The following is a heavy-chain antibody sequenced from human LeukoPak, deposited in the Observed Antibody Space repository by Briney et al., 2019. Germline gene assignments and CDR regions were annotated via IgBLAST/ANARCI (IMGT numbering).Heavy chain of an antibody. CDR3: AKAAVILRYFDWLNWGYFDY. V-gene: IGHV3-30*18. Sequence: GGSLRLSCAASGFTFSSYGMHWVRQAPGKGLEWVAVISYDGSNKYYADSVKGRFTISRDNSKNTLYLQMNSLRAEDTAVYYCAKAAVILRYFDWLNWGYFDYWGQGTLVTVSS. J-gene: IGHJ4*02. D-gene: IGHD3-9*01. CDR2: ISYDGSNK. CDR1: GFTFSSYG.